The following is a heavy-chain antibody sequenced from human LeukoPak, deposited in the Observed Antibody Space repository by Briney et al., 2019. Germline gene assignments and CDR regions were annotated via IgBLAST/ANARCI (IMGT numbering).Heavy chain of an antibody. CDR1: GGSISSYY. D-gene: IGHD3-10*01. Sequence: SETLSLTCTVSGGSISSYYWSWIRQPPGKGLECIGYSYYSGSTNYNPSLKSRVTISVDTSKNQFSLKLSSVTAADTAVYYCARAPYYYRSGSYYKGTTAYYFDYWGQGTLVTVSS. CDR3: ARAPYYYRSGSYYKGTTAYYFDY. J-gene: IGHJ4*02. CDR2: SYYSGST. V-gene: IGHV4-59*01.